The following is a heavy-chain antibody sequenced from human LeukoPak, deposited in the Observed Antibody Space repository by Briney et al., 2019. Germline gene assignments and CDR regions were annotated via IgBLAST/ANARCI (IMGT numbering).Heavy chain of an antibody. Sequence: GGSLRLSCAASGFTFSNYAMSWVRQAPGKGLEWVSAISGSGGTTFYADSVKGRFTISRDNSKNTLYLQVNSLRAEDTAVYYCARGSSFTYYYDSSGYMVDYWGQGTLVTVSS. D-gene: IGHD3-22*01. V-gene: IGHV3-23*01. CDR3: ARGSSFTYYYDSSGYMVDY. J-gene: IGHJ4*02. CDR1: GFTFSNYA. CDR2: ISGSGGTT.